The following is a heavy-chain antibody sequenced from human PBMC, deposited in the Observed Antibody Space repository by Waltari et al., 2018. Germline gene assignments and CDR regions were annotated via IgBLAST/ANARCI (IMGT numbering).Heavy chain of an antibody. Sequence: QITLKESGPTLVKPTQTLRLTCTFSGFSFRTSEVRVGWVRQSPGKAMEWLALRYGDDDERYSPSLANRLTIMKDSIKKQVFLTMNNVQPVDTATYYCVRHQVAYDAFDLWGRGMVVTVSS. J-gene: IGHJ3*01. CDR3: VRHQVAYDAFDL. V-gene: IGHV2-5*02. D-gene: IGHD2-15*01. CDR1: GFSFRTSEVR. CDR2: RYGDDDE.